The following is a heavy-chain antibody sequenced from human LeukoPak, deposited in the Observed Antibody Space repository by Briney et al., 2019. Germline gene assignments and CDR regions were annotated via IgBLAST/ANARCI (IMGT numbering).Heavy chain of an antibody. CDR3: VREARGYHYTYFDY. J-gene: IGHJ4*02. CDR2: VSSGFHA. V-gene: IGHV3-13*01. CDR1: GFTLGSHD. D-gene: IGHD5-18*01. Sequence: PGVSLRLSCTASGFTLGSHDMHWVRQIPGQGLEWVAAVSSGFHAFFADSVQGRFTVSREDARNSLYLQMNSLRAGDTAVYYCVREARGYHYTYFDYWGQGTLVTVSS.